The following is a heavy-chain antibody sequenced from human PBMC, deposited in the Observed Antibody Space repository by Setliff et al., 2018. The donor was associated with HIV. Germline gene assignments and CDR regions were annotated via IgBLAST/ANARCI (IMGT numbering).Heavy chain of an antibody. CDR1: GGSISSGSYY. V-gene: IGHV4-61*09. CDR3: ARRRHIRYGEGIDY. Sequence: SETLSLTCTVSGGSISSGSYYWSWIRQPAGKGLEWIGHIYTSGSTNYNPSLKSRVTISVDTSKNQFSLKLSSVTVADTAVYYCARRRHIRYGEGIDYWGQGTLVTVSS. CDR2: IYTSGST. J-gene: IGHJ4*02. D-gene: IGHD4-17*01.